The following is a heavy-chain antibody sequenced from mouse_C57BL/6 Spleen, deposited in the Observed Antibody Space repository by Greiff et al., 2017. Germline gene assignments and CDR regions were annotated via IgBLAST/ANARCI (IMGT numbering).Heavy chain of an antibody. CDR2: IDPSDSYT. J-gene: IGHJ2*01. D-gene: IGHD3-3*01. CDR1: GYTFTSYW. Sequence: QVQLQQPGAELVKPGASVKLSCKASGYTFTSYWMQWVKQRPGQGLEWIGEIDPSDSYTNYNQKFKGKATLTVDTSSSTAYMQLGSLTSEYSAVYYCARLLRVFDYWGQGTTLSVSS. V-gene: IGHV1-50*01. CDR3: ARLLRVFDY.